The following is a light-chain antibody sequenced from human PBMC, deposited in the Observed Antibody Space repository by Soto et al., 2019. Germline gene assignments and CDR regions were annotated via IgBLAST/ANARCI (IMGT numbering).Light chain of an antibody. Sequence: EIVLTQSPGTLSLSPGERATLSCRASQGVTTAYLAWYQHKPGQAPRLLIFGASNRATGIPDRFSGSGSGTDFTLTISRLEPEDFAVYSCQQYGGSPLFTFCPGTRVDLK. V-gene: IGKV3-20*01. J-gene: IGKJ3*01. CDR3: QQYGGSPLFT. CDR2: GAS. CDR1: QGVTTAY.